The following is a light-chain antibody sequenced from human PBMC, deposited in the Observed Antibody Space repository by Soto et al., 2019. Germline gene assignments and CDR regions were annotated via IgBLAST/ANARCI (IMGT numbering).Light chain of an antibody. Sequence: DIQLTQSPSFLSASVGDRVTITCRASQSISNYLNWYQQKPGKAPKLLIYAASSLQSGVPSRFSGSGSGTDFTLTISSLQPEDFATYYCQQSYNTLTWTFGQGTKVDIK. CDR2: AAS. CDR3: QQSYNTLTWT. V-gene: IGKV1-39*01. J-gene: IGKJ1*01. CDR1: QSISNY.